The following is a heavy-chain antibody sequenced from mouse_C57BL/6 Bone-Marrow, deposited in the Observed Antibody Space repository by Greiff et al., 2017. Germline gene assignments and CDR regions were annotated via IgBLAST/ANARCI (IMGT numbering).Heavy chain of an antibody. J-gene: IGHJ4*01. CDR2: IDPETGGT. CDR3: TREYGNNEGVDY. CDR1: GYTFTDYE. Sequence: QVQLQQSGAELVRPGASVTLSCKASGYTFTDYEMHWVKQTPVHGLEWIGAIDPETGGTAYNQKFKGKAILTADKSSSTAYMELRSLTSEDSAVYYCTREYGNNEGVDYWGQGTSVNVSS. V-gene: IGHV1-15*01. D-gene: IGHD2-10*02.